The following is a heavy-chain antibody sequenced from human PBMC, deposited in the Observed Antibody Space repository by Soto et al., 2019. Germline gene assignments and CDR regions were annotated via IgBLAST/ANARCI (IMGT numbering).Heavy chain of an antibody. J-gene: IGHJ5*02. D-gene: IGHD3-22*01. CDR2: IYTSGST. CDR1: GGSISSYY. V-gene: IGHV4-4*07. Sequence: SETLSLTCTVSGGSISSYYWSWIRQPAGKGLEWIGRIYTSGSTNYNPSLKSRVTMSVDTSKNQFSLKLSSVTAADTAVYYCARDVRYSDSSGYYAWFDPWGQGTLVSVSS. CDR3: ARDVRYSDSSGYYAWFDP.